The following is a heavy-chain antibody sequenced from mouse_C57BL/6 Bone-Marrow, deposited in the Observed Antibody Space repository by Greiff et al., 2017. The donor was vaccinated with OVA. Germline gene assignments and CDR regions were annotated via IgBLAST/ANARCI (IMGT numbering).Heavy chain of an antibody. J-gene: IGHJ4*01. CDR2: IDPNSGGT. D-gene: IGHD2-4*01. V-gene: IGHV1-72*01. CDR1: GYTFTSYW. Sequence: VQLQQPGAELVKPGASVTLSCKASGYTFTSYWMHWVKQRPGRGLEWIGRIDPNSGGTKYNEKFKSKATLTVDKPSSTAYMQLSSLTSEDSAVYYGERERVYYDYDGDYAMDYWGQGTSVTVSS. CDR3: ERERVYYDYDGDYAMDY.